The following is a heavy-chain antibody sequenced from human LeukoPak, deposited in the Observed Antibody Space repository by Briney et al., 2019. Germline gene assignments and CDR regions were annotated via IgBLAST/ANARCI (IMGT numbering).Heavy chain of an antibody. CDR1: GFTFSNYG. CDR3: VSFYETY. V-gene: IGHV3-74*01. J-gene: IGHJ4*02. Sequence: GGSLRLSCAASGFTFSNYGMHWVRQAPGKGLVWVSHINSDGSWTSHADSVKGRFTISKDNAKNTVYLQMNSLRAEDTAVYYCVSFYETYWGRGTLVTVSS. D-gene: IGHD2/OR15-2a*01. CDR2: INSDGSWT.